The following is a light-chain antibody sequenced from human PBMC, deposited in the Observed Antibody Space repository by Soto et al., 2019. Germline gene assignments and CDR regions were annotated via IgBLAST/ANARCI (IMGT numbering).Light chain of an antibody. J-gene: IGKJ1*01. CDR2: SAS. V-gene: IGKV3-20*01. CDR1: QNLGTLY. CDR3: QQYAGSPRT. Sequence: EIVLTQYQGTLSLSPGERGTLSCRASQNLGTLYLAWFQQKSGQAPRLLIYSASRRATGIPDRFTGSGSGTDFTLTINRVEPEDFALYFGQQYAGSPRTVGQWTKVGIK.